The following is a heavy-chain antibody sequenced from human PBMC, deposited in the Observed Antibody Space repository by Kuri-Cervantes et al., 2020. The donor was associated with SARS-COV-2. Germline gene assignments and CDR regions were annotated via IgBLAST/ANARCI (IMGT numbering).Heavy chain of an antibody. CDR2: INSDGSST. J-gene: IGHJ3*02. V-gene: IGHV3-74*01. CDR1: GFTFSSYW. CDR3: ARGFLTWWGLGAFGI. D-gene: IGHD3-3*01. Sequence: GGSLRLSCAASGFTFSSYWMHWVRQAPGKGLVWVSRINSDGSSTSYADSVKGRFTISRDNAKNTLYLQMNSLRAEDTAVYYCARGFLTWWGLGAFGIWGQGTMVTVSS.